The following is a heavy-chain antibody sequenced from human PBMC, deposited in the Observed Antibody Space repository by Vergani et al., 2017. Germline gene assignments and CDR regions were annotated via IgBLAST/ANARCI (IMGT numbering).Heavy chain of an antibody. CDR2: IYYSGST. CDR1: GGSISSYY. D-gene: IGHD1-26*01. J-gene: IGHJ4*02. Sequence: QVQLQESGPGLVKPSEPLSLTCTVSGGSISSYYWSWIRQPPGKGLEWIGYIYYSGSTNYHPSLKSLITISVDTSKNHFSLKLSYVTAADTAVYYCAWWDPTRGLYYFDYWGQGTLVTVSS. V-gene: IGHV4-59*01. CDR3: AWWDPTRGLYYFDY.